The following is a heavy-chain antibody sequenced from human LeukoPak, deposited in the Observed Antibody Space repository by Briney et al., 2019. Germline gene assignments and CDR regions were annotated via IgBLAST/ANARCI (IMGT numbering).Heavy chain of an antibody. CDR2: IYSGGST. D-gene: IGHD3-10*01. CDR3: ARARPKNMVRGLIMRRESRYYFDY. J-gene: IGHJ4*02. Sequence: GGSLSLSCAASGFTVSSNYMSWVRQAPGKGLEWVSVIYSGGSTYYADSVKGRFTISRDNSKSTLYIQMNSLRAEGTAVYYCARARPKNMVRGLIMRRESRYYFDYWGQGTLVTVSS. V-gene: IGHV3-53*01. CDR1: GFTVSSNY.